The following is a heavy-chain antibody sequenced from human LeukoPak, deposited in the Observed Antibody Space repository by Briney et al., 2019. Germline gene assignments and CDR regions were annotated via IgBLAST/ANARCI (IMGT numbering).Heavy chain of an antibody. Sequence: ASVKVSCKASGYTFTGYYMNWVRQAPGQGLEWMGWINPNIGVTNYAQMFQGRVTMTSDTSINTAFMELRSLRSDDTAVFYCARDSTGGYPDYWGQGTLVTVSA. D-gene: IGHD7-27*01. CDR3: ARDSTGGYPDY. CDR2: INPNIGVT. V-gene: IGHV1-2*02. CDR1: GYTFTGYY. J-gene: IGHJ4*02.